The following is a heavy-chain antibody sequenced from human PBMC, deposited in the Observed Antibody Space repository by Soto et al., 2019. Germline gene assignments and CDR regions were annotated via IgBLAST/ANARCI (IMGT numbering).Heavy chain of an antibody. D-gene: IGHD4-17*01. J-gene: IGHJ4*02. V-gene: IGHV3-30*03. Sequence: QVQLVESGGGVVQPGRSLRLSCAASGLPFSRYGMHWVRQAPGKGLECVAIIPHDGSYKYHVDSVKGRFTISRDNYKNTLDLQMDSLRPEDTAVYYCGALNYGGDDCWGQGTLVTVSS. CDR1: GLPFSRYG. CDR2: IPHDGSYK. CDR3: GALNYGGDDC.